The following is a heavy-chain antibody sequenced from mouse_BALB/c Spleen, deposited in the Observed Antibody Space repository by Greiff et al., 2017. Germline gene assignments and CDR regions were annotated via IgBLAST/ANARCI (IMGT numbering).Heavy chain of an antibody. V-gene: IGHV14-3*02. Sequence: VQLQQSGAELVKPGASVKLSCTASGFNIKDTYMHWVKQRPEQGLEWIGRIDPANGNTKYDPKFQGKATITADTSSNTAYLQLSSLTSEDTAVYYCARSYYGNFYAIDYWGQGTSVTVSS. CDR2: IDPANGNT. CDR1: GFNIKDTY. J-gene: IGHJ4*01. D-gene: IGHD2-1*01. CDR3: ARSYYGNFYAIDY.